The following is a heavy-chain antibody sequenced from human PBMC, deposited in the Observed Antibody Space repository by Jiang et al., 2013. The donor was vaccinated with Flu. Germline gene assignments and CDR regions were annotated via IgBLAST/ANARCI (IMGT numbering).Heavy chain of an antibody. D-gene: IGHD4-23*01. Sequence: LLKPSETLSLTCAVYGGSFSGYYWSWIRQPPGKGLEWIGEINHSGSTNYNPSLKSRVTISVDTSKNQFSLKLSSVTAADTAVYYCARTGETTVVTPFEYFQHWGQGTLVTVSS. CDR3: ARTGETTVVTPFEYFQH. CDR1: GGSFSGYY. J-gene: IGHJ1*01. CDR2: INHSGST. V-gene: IGHV4-34*01.